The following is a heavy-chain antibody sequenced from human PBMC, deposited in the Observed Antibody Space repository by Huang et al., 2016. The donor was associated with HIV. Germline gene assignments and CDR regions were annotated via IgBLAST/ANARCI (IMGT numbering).Heavy chain of an antibody. CDR2: IGMDGSYI. Sequence: EVELVESGGGLVKPGGSLRLSCAAFGFAFSSYGMNWVRQAPGKGLEWVAFIGMDGSYIYYSDSVKCRVTISRDNAKSSIYLQLDSLRAEDTAVYYCAYQQWLVGGLNHWGQGTLVVVSS. V-gene: IGHV3-21*02. CDR1: GFAFSSYG. J-gene: IGHJ5*02. D-gene: IGHD6-19*01. CDR3: AYQQWLVGGLNH.